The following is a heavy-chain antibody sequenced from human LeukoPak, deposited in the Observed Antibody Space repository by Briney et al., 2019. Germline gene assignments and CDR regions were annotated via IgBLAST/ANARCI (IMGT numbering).Heavy chain of an antibody. J-gene: IGHJ4*02. CDR1: GFTFGTYS. D-gene: IGHD3-10*02. CDR2: STSSSTTK. Sequence: PGGSLSFCWAASGFTFGTYSMNWHRQAPGKGLKWISYSTSSSTTKSYADSVKGRFTIDRDNAENSLCLQMNSLRDDDTAVYCCARDRGHYYVLDYWGQGTLVTVSS. V-gene: IGHV3-48*02. CDR3: ARDRGHYYVLDY.